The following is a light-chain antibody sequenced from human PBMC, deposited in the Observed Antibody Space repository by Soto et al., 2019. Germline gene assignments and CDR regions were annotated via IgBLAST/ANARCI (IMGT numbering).Light chain of an antibody. J-gene: IGKJ3*01. CDR2: KSS. Sequence: DIQMTQSPATLSASVGDRVTITCRASHNIDSYLAWSQKKPGKAPKSLIYKSSSLDSGIPSRFSGSGSGTEISLTISSLQPTGVATYDCQQYANSYFTFGPGTSVYLK. V-gene: IGKV1-5*03. CDR1: HNIDSY. CDR3: QQYANSYFT.